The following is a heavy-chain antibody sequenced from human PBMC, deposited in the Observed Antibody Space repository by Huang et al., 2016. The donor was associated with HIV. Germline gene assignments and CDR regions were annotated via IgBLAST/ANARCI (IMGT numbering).Heavy chain of an antibody. CDR3: ARDDFAAAGTVGAFDI. CDR1: GFTFSNYN. J-gene: IGHJ3*02. V-gene: IGHV3-48*02. Sequence: EVQLVESGGGLVQPGGSLRLSCAASGFTFSNYNMNWVRQAPGKGLEGVSYISGSSSIIYYADSLKGRFTISRDNAKNSLYLQMNSLRDEDTAVYYCARDDFAAAGTVGAFDIWGQGTMVTVSS. CDR2: ISGSSSII. D-gene: IGHD6-13*01.